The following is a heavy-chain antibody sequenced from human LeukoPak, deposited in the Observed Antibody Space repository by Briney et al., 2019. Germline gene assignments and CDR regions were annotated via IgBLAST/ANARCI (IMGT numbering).Heavy chain of an antibody. CDR1: GFPFSAYE. J-gene: IGHJ4*02. D-gene: IGHD6-25*01. CDR2: IASSGTTR. Sequence: GGSLRLSCAVSGFPFSAYEMNRVRQSPGKGLEWVSNIASSGTTRYYAYSVEGRFSISRDNAENSLYLQMNSLRVEDTGIYYCALLAGASDFDYWGQGALVTVSS. CDR3: ALLAGASDFDY. V-gene: IGHV3-48*03.